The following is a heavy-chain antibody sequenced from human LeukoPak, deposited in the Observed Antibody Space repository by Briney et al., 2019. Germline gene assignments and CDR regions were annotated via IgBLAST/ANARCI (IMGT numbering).Heavy chain of an antibody. D-gene: IGHD6-13*01. CDR3: ARDPYSRSWSYGMDV. Sequence: GGSLRLSCSASGFTFSSYAMHWVRQAPGKGLEYVSAISSNGGSTYYADSVKGRFTISRDNSKNTLYLQMSSLRAEDTAVYYCARDPYSRSWSYGMDVWGQGTTVTVSS. CDR2: ISSNGGST. J-gene: IGHJ6*02. V-gene: IGHV3-64D*06. CDR1: GFTFSSYA.